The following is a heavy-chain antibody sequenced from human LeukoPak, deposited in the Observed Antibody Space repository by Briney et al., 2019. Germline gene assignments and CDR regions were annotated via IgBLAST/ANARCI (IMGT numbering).Heavy chain of an antibody. J-gene: IGHJ4*02. V-gene: IGHV1-24*01. Sequence: ASVKVSCKVSRYTLTELSMHWVRQAPGKGLEWMGGFDPEDGETIYAQKFQGRVTMTEDTSTDTAYMELSSLRSEDTAVYYCATVRRYYDYVWGSYRPGPFDYWGQGTLVTVSS. D-gene: IGHD3-16*02. CDR1: RYTLTELS. CDR2: FDPEDGET. CDR3: ATVRRYYDYVWGSYRPGPFDY.